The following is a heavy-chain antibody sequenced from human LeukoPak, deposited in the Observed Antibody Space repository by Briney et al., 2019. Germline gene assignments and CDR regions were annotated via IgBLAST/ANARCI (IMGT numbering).Heavy chain of an antibody. D-gene: IGHD5-12*01. J-gene: IGHJ4*02. V-gene: IGHV1-2*06. CDR1: GYTFTGYY. CDR2: SNPDSGGT. CDR3: AMASYYCDY. Sequence: ASVKVSCKASGYTFTGYYMHWVRQAPGQGLEWMGRSNPDSGGTNYAQKFQGRVTMTMDTSISTAYMELSRLRSDDTAVYYCAMASYYCDYWGQGTLVTVSS.